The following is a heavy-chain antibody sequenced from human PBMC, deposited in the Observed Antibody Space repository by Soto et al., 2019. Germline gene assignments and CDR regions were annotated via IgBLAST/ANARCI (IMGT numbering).Heavy chain of an antibody. CDR1: GFTFNTYA. V-gene: IGHV3-23*01. D-gene: IGHD3-16*01. CDR2: ISDSASST. Sequence: GGSLRLSCAASGFTFNTYAMSWVRQAPGKGLEWVSAISDSASSTYYADSVKGRFTISRDNSKNTVNLQMNNLRAEDTALYYCAKEGDYYGMDVWRQGTTVTVSS. J-gene: IGHJ6*02. CDR3: AKEGDYYGMDV.